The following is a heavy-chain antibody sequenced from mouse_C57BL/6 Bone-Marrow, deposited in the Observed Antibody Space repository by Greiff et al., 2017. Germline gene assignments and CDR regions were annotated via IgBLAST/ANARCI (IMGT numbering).Heavy chain of an antibody. CDR1: GYTFTDYN. CDR2: INPNNGGT. CDR3: ARRTSYYSNSLYYAMDY. J-gene: IGHJ4*01. V-gene: IGHV1-18*01. D-gene: IGHD2-5*01. Sequence: VQLQQSGPELVKPGASVKIPCKASGYTFTDYNMDWVKQSHGKSLEWIGDINPNNGGTIYNQKFKGKATLTVDNSSSTANMGLRSLTSEDTAVYYCARRTSYYSNSLYYAMDYWGQRTSVTVSS.